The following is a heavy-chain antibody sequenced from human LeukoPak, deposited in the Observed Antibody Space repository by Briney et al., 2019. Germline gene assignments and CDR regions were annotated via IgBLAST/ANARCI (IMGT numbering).Heavy chain of an antibody. Sequence: ASVKVSCKASGGTFSSYANSWVRQAPGQGLEWMGGIIPIFGTANYPQKFQGRVTITADESTSTAYMELSSMRSEDTAVYYCAGRLTRYCSSTSCGGNYYYYMDVWGKGTTVTVSS. J-gene: IGHJ6*03. CDR3: AGRLTRYCSSTSCGGNYYYYMDV. V-gene: IGHV1-69*13. CDR2: IIPIFGTA. CDR1: GGTFSSYA. D-gene: IGHD2-2*01.